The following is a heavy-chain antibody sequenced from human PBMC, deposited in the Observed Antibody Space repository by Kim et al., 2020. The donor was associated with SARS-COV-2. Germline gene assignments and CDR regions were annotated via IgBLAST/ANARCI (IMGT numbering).Heavy chain of an antibody. J-gene: IGHJ3*02. CDR3: ARDKRYYDSSGYYYAFDI. V-gene: IGHV3-30*07. D-gene: IGHD3-22*01. Sequence: KGRFTISRDNSKNTLYLQMNSLRAEDTAVYYCARDKRYYDSSGYYYAFDIWGQGTMVTVSS.